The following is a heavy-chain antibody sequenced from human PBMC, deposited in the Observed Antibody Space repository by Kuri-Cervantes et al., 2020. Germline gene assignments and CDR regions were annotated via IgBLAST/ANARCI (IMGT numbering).Heavy chain of an antibody. J-gene: IGHJ6*02. CDR2: IGTAGDT. V-gene: IGHV3-13*01. Sequence: GGSLRLSCAASGFTFSSYDMHWVRQATGKGLEWVSAIGTAGDTYYPGSVKGRFTISRENAKNTLYLQMNSLRAEDTAVYYCARDVADRSWYLGYYYYGMDVWGQGTTVTVSS. CDR1: GFTFSSYD. D-gene: IGHD6-13*01. CDR3: ARDVADRSWYLGYYYYGMDV.